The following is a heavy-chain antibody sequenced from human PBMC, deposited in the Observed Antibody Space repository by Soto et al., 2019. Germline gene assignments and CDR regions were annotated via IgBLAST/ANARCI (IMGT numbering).Heavy chain of an antibody. V-gene: IGHV4-31*03. Sequence: KPXETLCLTCTVSRCSVSSGAYYWTWIRQRPGKGLEWIGYIYYSGSTYYSPSLKSRLSISLDTSNNQFSLRLSSVTAADTAMYYCARARLRAVYAFDIWGQGTMVTVSS. CDR2: IYYSGST. CDR3: ARARLRAVYAFDI. D-gene: IGHD5-12*01. J-gene: IGHJ3*02. CDR1: RCSVSSGAYY.